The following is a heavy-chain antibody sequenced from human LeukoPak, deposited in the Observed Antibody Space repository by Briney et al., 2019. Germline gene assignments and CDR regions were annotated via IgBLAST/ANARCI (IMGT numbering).Heavy chain of an antibody. CDR3: ATVPSGNNLGIFDS. V-gene: IGHV1-24*01. CDR2: FDPEDGEI. Sequence: ASVTVSCKVSGYTLSELSMHWVRQAPGKGLEWMGGFDPEDGEIIYAQKFQGRVTMTEDTSADTAYMELRSLRSEDTAVYYCATVPSGNNLGIFDSWGQGTLVTVSS. J-gene: IGHJ4*02. CDR1: GYTLSELS. D-gene: IGHD5-18*01.